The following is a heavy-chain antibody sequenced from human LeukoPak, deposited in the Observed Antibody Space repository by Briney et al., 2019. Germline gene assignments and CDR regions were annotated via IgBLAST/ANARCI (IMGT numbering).Heavy chain of an antibody. V-gene: IGHV4-59*08. D-gene: IGHD2-15*01. CDR3: SRLVVGDTPNFDY. J-gene: IGHJ4*02. Sequence: SETLSLTCTVSGGSISSYYWSWIRQPPGKGLEWIGYIFHTGTTNYNPSLKSRVTISVDTSKNQFSLKLRSVTAADTAVYYCSRLVVGDTPNFDYWGQGTLVTVSS. CDR2: IFHTGTT. CDR1: GGSISSYY.